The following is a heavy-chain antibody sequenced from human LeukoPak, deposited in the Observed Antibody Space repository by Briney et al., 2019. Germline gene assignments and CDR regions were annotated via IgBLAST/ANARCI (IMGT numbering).Heavy chain of an antibody. CDR1: GGTFSSYA. CDR3: ARERFFGVVINYYYYYMDV. V-gene: IGHV1-69*05. D-gene: IGHD3-3*01. Sequence: VASVKVSCKASGGTFSSYAISWVRQAPGQGLEWMGGIIPIFGTANYAQKFQGRVTITTDESTSTAYMELSSLRSEDTAVYYCARERFFGVVINYYYYYMDVWGKETTVTVSS. J-gene: IGHJ6*03. CDR2: IIPIFGTA.